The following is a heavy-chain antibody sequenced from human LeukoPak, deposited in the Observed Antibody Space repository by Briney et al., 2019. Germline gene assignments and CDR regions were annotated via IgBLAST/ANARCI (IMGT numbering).Heavy chain of an antibody. V-gene: IGHV3-30*18. CDR3: AKDQWLDL. CDR1: GFTFSSYG. D-gene: IGHD6-19*01. CDR2: ISYDGSNK. Sequence: GGSLRLSCAASGFTFSSYGMHWVRQAPGKGLEWVAVISYDGSNKYFADSVKGRFTISRDNSKNTLYLQMNSLRAEDTAVYYCAKDQWLDLWGQGTLVTVSS. J-gene: IGHJ5*02.